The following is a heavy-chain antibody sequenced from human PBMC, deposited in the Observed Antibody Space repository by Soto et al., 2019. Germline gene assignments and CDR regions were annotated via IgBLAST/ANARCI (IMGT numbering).Heavy chain of an antibody. CDR2: ISGSGGST. CDR1: GFTFSIYA. V-gene: IGHV3-23*01. Sequence: GGSLRLSCAASGFTFSIYAMSWVRHAPGKGLEWVSAISGSGGSTYYADSVKGRFTISRDNSKNTLYLQMNSLRAEDTAVYYCAKAPTLRATAFDYWGQGTPVTVSS. J-gene: IGHJ4*02. CDR3: AKAPTLRATAFDY. D-gene: IGHD1-26*01.